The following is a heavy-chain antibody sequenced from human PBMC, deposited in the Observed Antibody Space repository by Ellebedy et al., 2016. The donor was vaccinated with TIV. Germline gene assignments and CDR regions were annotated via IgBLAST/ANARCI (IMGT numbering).Heavy chain of an antibody. CDR3: AKQNRGSCSGGTCYWYFYGMDV. CDR2: IVGSGATT. CDR1: GFTFSSHA. V-gene: IGHV3-23*01. Sequence: GGSLRLSXAASGFTFSSHAMSWVRQAPGKGLEWVSSIVGSGATTYYADSVKGRFTISRDNSKNTLYMQMNSLRADDTAVYYCAKQNRGSCSGGTCYWYFYGMDVWGQGTTVTVSS. J-gene: IGHJ6*02. D-gene: IGHD2-15*01.